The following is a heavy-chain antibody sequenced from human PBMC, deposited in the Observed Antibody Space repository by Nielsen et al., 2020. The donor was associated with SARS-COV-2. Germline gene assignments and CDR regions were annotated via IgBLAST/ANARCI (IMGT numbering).Heavy chain of an antibody. CDR1: GFTVSSNY. V-gene: IGHV3-66*01. CDR2: IYSGGST. Sequence: GESLKIYCEASGFTVSSNYMSWVRQAPGKGLEWVSVIYSGGSTYYADSVKGRCTISRDNSKNTLYLQMNSLIAEDTAVYYCARDGPQDSGSYYSYYYYYGMDVWGQGTTVTVSS. D-gene: IGHD3-10*01. J-gene: IGHJ6*02. CDR3: ARDGPQDSGSYYSYYYYYGMDV.